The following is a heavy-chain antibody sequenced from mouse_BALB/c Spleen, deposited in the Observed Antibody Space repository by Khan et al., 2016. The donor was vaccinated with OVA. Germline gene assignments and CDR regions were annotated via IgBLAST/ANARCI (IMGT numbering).Heavy chain of an antibody. D-gene: IGHD1-1*01. V-gene: IGHV9-3*02. CDR3: ARGNYYGSNSWFAY. CDR1: GYTFTNYG. CDR2: INTNTGEP. Sequence: QIQLVQSGPELKKPGETVKISCKASGYTFTNYGINWVKQAPGKGLKWMGWINTNTGEPTYAEEFKGRFAFSLETSASTAYLQLNNRKNYDTATYFCARGNYYGSNSWFAYWGQGTLGTVSA. J-gene: IGHJ3*01.